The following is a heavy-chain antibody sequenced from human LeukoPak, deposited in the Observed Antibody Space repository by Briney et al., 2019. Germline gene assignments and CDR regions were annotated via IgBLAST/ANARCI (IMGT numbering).Heavy chain of an antibody. J-gene: IGHJ4*02. Sequence: GASVKVSCKASGGTFSSYAISWVRQAPGQGLEWMGGIIPIFGTANYAQKVQGRVTMTTDTSTSTTYMELSSLRSDDTAVYYCARVLVPAGGGVVDYWGQGTLVTVSS. V-gene: IGHV1-69*05. CDR1: GGTFSSYA. CDR2: IIPIFGTA. CDR3: ARVLVPAGGGVVDY. D-gene: IGHD3-16*01.